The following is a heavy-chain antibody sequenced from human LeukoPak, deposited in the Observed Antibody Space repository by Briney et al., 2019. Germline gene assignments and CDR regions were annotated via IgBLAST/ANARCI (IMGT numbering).Heavy chain of an antibody. CDR2: VYYSGST. CDR1: NYSISSGYY. CDR3: AREEGGRADGTDAFDI. J-gene: IGHJ3*02. Sequence: SETLSLTCTVSNYSISSGYYWGWIRQPPGKGLEWIASVYYSGSTYYNPSLKSRVTISVDTSKNQFSLKLSSVTAADTAVYYCAREEGGRADGTDAFDIWGQGTMVTVSS. D-gene: IGHD5-24*01. V-gene: IGHV4-38-2*02.